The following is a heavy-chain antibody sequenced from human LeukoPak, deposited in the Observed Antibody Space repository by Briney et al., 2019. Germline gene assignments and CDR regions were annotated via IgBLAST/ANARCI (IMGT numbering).Heavy chain of an antibody. CDR1: GLTFRNYA. CDR2: ISGRGGNT. CDR3: AKDWNYYDSSGYYYFDY. Sequence: GGSLRLSCAASGLTFRNYAMSWVRQARGKGLEWVSGISGRGGNTYYADSVKGGFTISRDNSKNALYLQMNSLRAEDTAVYYCAKDWNYYDSSGYYYFDYWGQGTLVTVSS. V-gene: IGHV3-23*01. D-gene: IGHD3-22*01. J-gene: IGHJ4*02.